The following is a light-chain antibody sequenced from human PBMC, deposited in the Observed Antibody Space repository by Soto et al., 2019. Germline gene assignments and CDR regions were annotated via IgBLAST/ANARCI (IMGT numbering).Light chain of an antibody. CDR2: DVS. V-gene: IGLV2-14*01. J-gene: IGLJ2*01. CDR1: ITVFGHNH. CDR3: SAYTTTSTWV. Sequence: QSALTQPASVSGSPGQSITISCAGTITVFGHNHVSWFQQYPGKAPKLIIYDVSSRPSGVSNRFSGSKSDDTASLTISGLQAEDEADYYCSAYTTTSTWVFGGGTKVTVL.